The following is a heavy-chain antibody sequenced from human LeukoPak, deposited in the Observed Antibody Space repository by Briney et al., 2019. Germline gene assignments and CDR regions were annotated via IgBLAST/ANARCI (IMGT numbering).Heavy chain of an antibody. CDR3: ARDHSGGSYDTGFDY. Sequence: GGSLRLSCAASGFTFSSYWMSWVRQAPGKGLEWVANIKQDGSEKYYVDSVKGRFTISRDNAKNSLYLQMNSLRAEDTAVYYCARDHSGGSYDTGFDYWGQGTLVTVSS. CDR1: GFTFSSYW. D-gene: IGHD1-26*01. V-gene: IGHV3-7*01. J-gene: IGHJ4*02. CDR2: IKQDGSEK.